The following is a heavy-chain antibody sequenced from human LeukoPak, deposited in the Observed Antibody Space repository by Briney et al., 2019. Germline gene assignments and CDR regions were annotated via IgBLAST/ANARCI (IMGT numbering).Heavy chain of an antibody. V-gene: IGHV3-48*03. D-gene: IGHD1-26*01. J-gene: IGHJ4*02. Sequence: GGSLRLSCAASGFTFSNFAMTWVRQAPGKGLEWVSLISPSGSTIYYADSVKGRFTISRDNAKNSLHLQMNSLRAEDTAVYYCAREGSGSYYLDYWGQGTLVTVSS. CDR3: AREGSGSYYLDY. CDR1: GFTFSNFA. CDR2: ISPSGSTI.